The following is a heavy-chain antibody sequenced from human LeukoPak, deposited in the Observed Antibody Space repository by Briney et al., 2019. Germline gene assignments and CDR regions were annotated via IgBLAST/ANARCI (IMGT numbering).Heavy chain of an antibody. Sequence: ASVKVSCKASGYTFTSYDINWVRQATGQGLEWMGWMNPNSGNTGYAQKFQGRVTITRNTSISTAYMELSSLRSEDTAVYYCARGLASYDAFDIWGQGTMVTVSS. J-gene: IGHJ3*02. CDR1: GYTFTSYD. CDR3: ARGLASYDAFDI. CDR2: MNPNSGNT. V-gene: IGHV1-8*03.